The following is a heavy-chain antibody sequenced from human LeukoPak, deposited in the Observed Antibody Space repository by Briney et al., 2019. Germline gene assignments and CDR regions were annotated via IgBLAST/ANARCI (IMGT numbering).Heavy chain of an antibody. J-gene: IGHJ4*02. D-gene: IGHD5-12*01. V-gene: IGHV3-74*01. Sequence: GGSLRLSCAAYGHTFSSYLIHWVRQTPGKGLVWVARINNDGSDTVYADSVKGRFTVSRDNAKNTLYLQMNSLRDGATALYYCVRGYSGADYWRGGTMVTVCS. CDR3: VRGYSGADY. CDR2: INNDGSDT. CDR1: GHTFSSYL.